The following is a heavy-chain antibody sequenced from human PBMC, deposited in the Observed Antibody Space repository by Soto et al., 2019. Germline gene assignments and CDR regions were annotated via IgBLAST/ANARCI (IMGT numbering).Heavy chain of an antibody. J-gene: IGHJ3*02. V-gene: IGHV1-2*04. CDR3: ARDRGTGGDALDI. CDR2: INPNRGGT. CDR1: GYTFTGYY. Sequence: ASVKVSCKASGYTFTGYYMHWVRQAPGQGLEWMGWINPNRGGTNYAQKFQGWVTMTRDTSISTAYMELSRLRSDDTAVYYCARDRGTGGDALDIWGQGTTVTVSS. D-gene: IGHD3-10*01.